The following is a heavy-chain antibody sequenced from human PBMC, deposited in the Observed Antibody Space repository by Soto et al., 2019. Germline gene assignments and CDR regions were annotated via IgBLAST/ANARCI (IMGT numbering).Heavy chain of an antibody. CDR2: IYYSGST. D-gene: IGHD3-3*01. CDR1: GGSISSYY. Sequence: QVQLQESGPGLVKPSETLSLTCTVSGGSISSYYWSWIRQPPGKGLEWIGYIYYSGSTNYNPSLKSRVTISVDTCKNQFSLKLSSVTAAATAVYYCARGGLRFLEWLAGMDVWGQGTTVTVSS. V-gene: IGHV4-59*01. CDR3: ARGGLRFLEWLAGMDV. J-gene: IGHJ6*02.